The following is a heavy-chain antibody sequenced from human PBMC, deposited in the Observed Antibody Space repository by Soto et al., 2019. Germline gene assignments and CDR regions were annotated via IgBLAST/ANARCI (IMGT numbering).Heavy chain of an antibody. D-gene: IGHD6-19*01. V-gene: IGHV5-51*01. CDR2: IYPGDSDT. CDR3: ARHVGAAVAGMDV. J-gene: IGHJ6*02. CDR1: GYSFTSYW. Sequence: GESLKISCKGSGYSFTSYWIGWVRQMPGKGLEWMGIIYPGDSDTRYSPSFQVQVTISADKSISTAYLQWSSLKASDTAMYYCARHVGAAVAGMDVWGQGTTVTVSS.